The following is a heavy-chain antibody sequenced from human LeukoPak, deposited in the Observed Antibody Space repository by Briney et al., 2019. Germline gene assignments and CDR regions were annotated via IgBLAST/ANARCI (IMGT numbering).Heavy chain of an antibody. J-gene: IGHJ4*02. D-gene: IGHD3-10*01. Sequence: GGTLRLSCAASGLTFSSYGMSWVRQAPGRGLEWVSAISTTGGTTYYADSVRGRFTISRDNAKNSLYLQMNSLRAEDTAVYYCARVYGSGSLYWGQGTLVTVSS. CDR1: GLTFSSYG. V-gene: IGHV3-23*01. CDR2: ISTTGGTT. CDR3: ARVYGSGSLY.